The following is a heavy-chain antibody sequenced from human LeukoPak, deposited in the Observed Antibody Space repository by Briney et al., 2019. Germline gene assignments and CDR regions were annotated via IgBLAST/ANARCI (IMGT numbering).Heavy chain of an antibody. CDR1: GYTFTSYY. V-gene: IGHV1-46*01. D-gene: IGHD2-2*02. CDR3: ARVAAEVVGVPGAIGFGWLRRDYYYMDV. J-gene: IGHJ6*03. Sequence: ASVKVSCKASGYTFTSYYMHWVRQAPGEGLEWMGIINPSGGSTGYAQKFQGRVTMTRDMSTSTVYMELSSLRSEDTAVYYCARVAAEVVGVPGAIGFGWLRRDYYYMDVRGKGTTVTVSS. CDR2: INPSGGST.